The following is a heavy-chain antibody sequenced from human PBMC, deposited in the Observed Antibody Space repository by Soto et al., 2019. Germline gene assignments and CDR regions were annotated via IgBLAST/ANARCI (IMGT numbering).Heavy chain of an antibody. Sequence: GGSLRLSCAASGFTFSSYDMHWVRQATGKGLEWVSAIGTAGDTYYPGSVKGRFTISRENAKNSLYLQMNSLRAEDTAVYYCARRLIMATVTTAGGALDIWGQGTMVTVS. CDR2: IGTAGDT. CDR1: GFTFSSYD. CDR3: ARRLIMATVTTAGGALDI. V-gene: IGHV3-13*01. J-gene: IGHJ3*02. D-gene: IGHD4-17*01.